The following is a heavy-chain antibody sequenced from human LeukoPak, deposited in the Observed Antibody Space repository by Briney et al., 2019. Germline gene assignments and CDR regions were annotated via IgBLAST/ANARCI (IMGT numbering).Heavy chain of an antibody. CDR2: LYSNSIT. CDR3: ARGISMMIVAPGY. V-gene: IGHV3-53*01. Sequence: GGSLRLSCAASGFTVNNNYTTWVRQAPGKGLEWVSVLYSNSITYYADSVKGRFTISRDSSKNTLYLQMNSLRAEDTAVYYCARGISMMIVAPGYWGQGTLVTVSS. J-gene: IGHJ4*02. CDR1: GFTVNNNY. D-gene: IGHD3-22*01.